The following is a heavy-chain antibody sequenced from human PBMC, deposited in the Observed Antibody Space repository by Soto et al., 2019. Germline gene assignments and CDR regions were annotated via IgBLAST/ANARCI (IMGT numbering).Heavy chain of an antibody. CDR3: AKASYGSGSYWVDY. V-gene: IGHV3-23*01. CDR2: ISASGGST. J-gene: IGHJ4*02. CDR1: GFTFSNYV. D-gene: IGHD3-10*01. Sequence: EVQLLESGGGLVQPGGSLRISCAASGFTFSNYVMTWVRQAPGRGLEWVSGISASGGSTYYADSVKGRFTISRDNSNGMLFLQMHGLGAEDTALYYCAKASYGSGSYWVDYWGQGTLVTVSS.